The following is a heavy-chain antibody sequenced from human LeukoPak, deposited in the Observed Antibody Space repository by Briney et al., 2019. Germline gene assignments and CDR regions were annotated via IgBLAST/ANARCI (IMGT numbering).Heavy chain of an antibody. CDR3: ATDRLGGRTVTAVNGMDV. CDR1: GGTFSSYA. D-gene: IGHD4-11*01. J-gene: IGHJ6*02. CDR2: IIPILGIA. V-gene: IGHV1-69*04. Sequence: SVKVSCKASGGTFSSYAISWVRQAPGQGLEWMGRIIPILGIANYAQKFQGRVTITADKSTSTAYMELSSLRSEDTAVYYCATDRLGGRTVTAVNGMDVWGQGTTVTVSS.